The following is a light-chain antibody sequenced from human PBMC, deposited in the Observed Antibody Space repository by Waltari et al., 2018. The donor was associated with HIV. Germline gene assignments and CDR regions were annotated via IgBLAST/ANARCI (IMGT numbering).Light chain of an antibody. CDR3: AAWDDSLNGQGV. CDR1: RSNIGSNT. Sequence: QSVLTQPPSASGTPGQRVTISCSGSRSNIGSNTVNWYQHLPGTAPKLLIYHNNQRPSGVPDRFSGSKSGTSASLAISGLQSEDEADYYCAAWDDSLNGQGVFGGGTKLTAL. J-gene: IGLJ2*01. V-gene: IGLV1-44*01. CDR2: HNN.